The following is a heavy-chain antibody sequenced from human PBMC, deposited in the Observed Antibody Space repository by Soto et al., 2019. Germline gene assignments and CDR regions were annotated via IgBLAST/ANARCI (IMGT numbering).Heavy chain of an antibody. V-gene: IGHV4-39*01. CDR1: GGSISSSNYY. J-gene: IGHJ4*02. Sequence: PSETLSLTCTVSGGSISSSNYYWGWIRQPPGKGLEWIGTIYYSGSTSYNPPLKSRVTISVDTSQNQFSLSLTSVTAADTAVYYCARRLEVGTSRYFDYWGQGALVTVSS. CDR2: IYYSGST. CDR3: ARRLEVGTSRYFDY. D-gene: IGHD1-26*01.